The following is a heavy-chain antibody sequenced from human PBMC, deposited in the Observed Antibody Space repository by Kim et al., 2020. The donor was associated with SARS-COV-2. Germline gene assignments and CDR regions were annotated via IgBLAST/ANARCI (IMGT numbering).Heavy chain of an antibody. CDR3: AREGWGVAAGTLSGDY. Sequence: ASVKVSCKASGYTFTSYYMHWVRQAPGQGLEWMGIINPSGGSTSYAQKFQGRVTMTRDTSTSTVYMELSSLRSEDTAVYYCAREGWGVAAGTLSGDYWGQGTLVAVSS. CDR1: GYTFTSYY. V-gene: IGHV1-46*01. D-gene: IGHD6-13*01. CDR2: INPSGGST. J-gene: IGHJ4*02.